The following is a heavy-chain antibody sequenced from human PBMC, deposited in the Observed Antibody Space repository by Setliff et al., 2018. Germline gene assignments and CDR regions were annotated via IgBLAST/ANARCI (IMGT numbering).Heavy chain of an antibody. D-gene: IGHD6-13*01. CDR3: AREFAYSSILSYFDY. CDR1: GYSISSGYY. J-gene: IGHJ4*02. V-gene: IGHV4-38-2*02. CDR2: IYRTGTT. Sequence: SETLSLTCGVSGYSISSGYYWGWIRQPPGKGLEWIGSIYRTGTTHYNPSLKSRVTMSVDTSKNQFSLNLSSVTAADTAVYYCAREFAYSSILSYFDYWGQGTLVTV.